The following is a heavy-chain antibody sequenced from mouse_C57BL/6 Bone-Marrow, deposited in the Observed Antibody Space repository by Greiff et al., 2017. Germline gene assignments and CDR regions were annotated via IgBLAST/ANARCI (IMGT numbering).Heavy chain of an antibody. CDR2: IDPENGDT. J-gene: IGHJ4*01. D-gene: IGHD4-1*01. CDR3: TTTGSMDY. V-gene: IGHV14-4*01. CDR1: GFNIKDDY. Sequence: EVQLQESGAELVRSGASVKLSCTASGFNIKDDYMHWVKQRPEQGLEWIGWIDPENGDTEYASKFQGKATITADTSSNTAYLQLSSLTSEDTAVYYCTTTGSMDYWGQGTSVTVSS.